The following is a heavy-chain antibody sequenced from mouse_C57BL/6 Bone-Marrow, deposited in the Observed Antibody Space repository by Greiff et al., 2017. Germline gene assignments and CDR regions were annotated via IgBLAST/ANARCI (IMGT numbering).Heavy chain of an antibody. D-gene: IGHD1-1*01. Sequence: EVQLQQSGPVLVTPGASVKISCKASGYTFTDYYMNWVKQSHGKSLEWIGDINPNNGGTSYNQKLKGKATLTVDKSSSTAYMELRSLTSEDSAVYYCARDYYGSSWYFDYWGQGTILTVSS. CDR3: ARDYYGSSWYFDY. J-gene: IGHJ2*01. CDR2: INPNNGGT. V-gene: IGHV1-26*01. CDR1: GYTFTDYY.